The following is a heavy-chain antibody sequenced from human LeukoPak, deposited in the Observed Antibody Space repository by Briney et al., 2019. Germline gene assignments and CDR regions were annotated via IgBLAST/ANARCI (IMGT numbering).Heavy chain of an antibody. CDR1: GFTFSNYA. V-gene: IGHV3-23*01. D-gene: IGHD3-9*01. CDR3: ASLKPTYYDILTGSESGY. J-gene: IGHJ4*02. Sequence: GGSLRLSCAASGFTFSNYAMNWVRQAPGKGLEWVSTISDSGGSTYYADSVKGRFTISRDNSKNTLYLQINSLRAEDTAVYYCASLKPTYYDILTGSESGYWGQGTLVTVYS. CDR2: ISDSGGST.